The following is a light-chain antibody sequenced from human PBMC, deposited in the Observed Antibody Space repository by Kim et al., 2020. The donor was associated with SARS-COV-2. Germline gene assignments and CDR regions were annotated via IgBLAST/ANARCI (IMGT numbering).Light chain of an antibody. CDR2: RDF. V-gene: IGLV3-9*01. CDR3: QVWDSSTVI. CDR1: YIGTKN. J-gene: IGLJ2*01. Sequence: SYELTQPLSVSVALGQTARITCGGTYIGTKNVHWYQQNPGQAPILVIFRDFNRPSGIPDRFSGSNSGNTATLTISRAQAGDEADYYCQVWDSSTVIFGGGTQRPS.